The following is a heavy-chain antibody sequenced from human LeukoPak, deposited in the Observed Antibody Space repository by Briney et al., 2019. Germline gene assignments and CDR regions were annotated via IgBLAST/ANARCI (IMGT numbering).Heavy chain of an antibody. CDR1: GYTFTSRG. Sequence: GASVKVSCKASGYTFTSRGISWVRQAPGQGLEWMGWINCHNGNTNYAQKLQGRLTMTTDTSTSTAYMELRSLRSDDTAVYYCGRDEVSGGWYNHWGQGTLVTVSS. CDR3: GRDEVSGGWYNH. V-gene: IGHV1-18*04. CDR2: INCHNGNT. D-gene: IGHD6-19*01. J-gene: IGHJ4*02.